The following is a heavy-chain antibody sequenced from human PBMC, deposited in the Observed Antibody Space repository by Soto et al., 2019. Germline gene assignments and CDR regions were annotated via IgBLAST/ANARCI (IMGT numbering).Heavy chain of an antibody. V-gene: IGHV3-23*01. CDR2: ISGSGGST. CDR1: GFTFSSYA. D-gene: IGHD3-22*01. CDR3: AKYGDYYDRSGYSRAPHDPFEI. J-gene: IGHJ3*02. Sequence: RLSCAASGFTFSSYAMSWVRQAPGKGLEWVSAISGSGGSTYYADSVKGRFTISRDNSKNTLYLQMNSLRAEDTAVYYCAKYGDYYDRSGYSRAPHDPFEIWGQGTMVTVSS.